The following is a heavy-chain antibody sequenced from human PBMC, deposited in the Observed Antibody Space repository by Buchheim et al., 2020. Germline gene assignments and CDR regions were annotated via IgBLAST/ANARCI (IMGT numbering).Heavy chain of an antibody. J-gene: IGHJ6*02. V-gene: IGHV1-2*04. CDR2: INPNSGGT. D-gene: IGHD1-26*01. Sequence: QVQLVQSGAEVKKPGASVKVSCKASGYTFTGYYMHWVRQAPGQGLEWMGWINPNSGGTNYAQKFQGWVTMTRETSISTAYMELSRLRSDDTAVYYCAREVGATLGGPHYYYYGMDVWGQGTT. CDR3: AREVGATLGGPHYYYYGMDV. CDR1: GYTFTGYY.